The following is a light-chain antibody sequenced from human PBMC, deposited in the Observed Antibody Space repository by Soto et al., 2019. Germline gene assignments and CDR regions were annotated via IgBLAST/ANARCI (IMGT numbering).Light chain of an antibody. CDR2: EGN. J-gene: IGLJ3*02. CDR3: CSYAGSSTFEV. CDR1: SSDVGSYQL. Sequence: QSALTQPASVSGSPGQSITISCTGTSSDVGSYQLVSWYQQHPGKAPKVMIYEGNKRPSGVSNRFSGSKSGNTASLTISGLQAEDEADYYCCSYAGSSTFEVFGGGTKLTVL. V-gene: IGLV2-23*03.